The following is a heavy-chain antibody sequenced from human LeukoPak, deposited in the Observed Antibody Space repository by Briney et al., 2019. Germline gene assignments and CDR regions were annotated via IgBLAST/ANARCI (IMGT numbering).Heavy chain of an antibody. CDR1: GGSISSGSISSYY. CDR2: IYYSGST. D-gene: IGHD1-26*01. CDR3: ATMSGTYYKFDY. Sequence: SETLSLTCTVSGGSISSGSISSYYWSWIRQPPGKGLGWIGYIYYSGSTNYNPSLKSRVTISVDTSKNQFSLKLSSVTAADTAVYYCATMSGTYYKFDYWGQGTLVTVSS. J-gene: IGHJ4*02. V-gene: IGHV4-61*01.